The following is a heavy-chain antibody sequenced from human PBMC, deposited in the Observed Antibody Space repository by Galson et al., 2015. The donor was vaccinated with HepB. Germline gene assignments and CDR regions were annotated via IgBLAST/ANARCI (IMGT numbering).Heavy chain of an antibody. Sequence: SLRLSCAASGFTFSNYAIHWVRQAPGKGLEWVAIISYDGSNKYYADSVKGRFTISRDNSKNTLYLQMNSLRAEDTAVYYCARDATMIVVGITYFDYWGQGTLVTVSS. CDR2: ISYDGSNK. CDR3: ARDATMIVVGITYFDY. J-gene: IGHJ4*02. CDR1: GFTFSNYA. V-gene: IGHV3-30-3*01. D-gene: IGHD3-22*01.